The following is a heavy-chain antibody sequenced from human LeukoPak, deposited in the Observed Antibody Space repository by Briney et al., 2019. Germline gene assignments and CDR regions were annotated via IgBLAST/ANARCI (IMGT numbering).Heavy chain of an antibody. CDR1: GFTFDDYA. V-gene: IGHV3-9*01. D-gene: IGHD6-13*01. CDR2: ISWNSGSI. CDR3: ARLSYPDSSSWYYYYYGMDV. J-gene: IGHJ6*02. Sequence: GGSLRLSCAASGFTFDDYAMHWVRQAPGKGLEWVSGISWNSGSIGYADSVKGRFTISRGNAKNSLYLQMNSLRAEDTAVYYCARLSYPDSSSWYYYYYGMDVWGQGTTVTVSS.